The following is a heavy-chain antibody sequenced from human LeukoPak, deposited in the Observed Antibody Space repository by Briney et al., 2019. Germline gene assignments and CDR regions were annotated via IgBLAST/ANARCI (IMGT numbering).Heavy chain of an antibody. CDR3: ARTYGSGSYYNEIWFDP. CDR2: IYYSGST. J-gene: IGHJ5*02. Sequence: SETLSLTCAVYGGSFSGYYWSWIRQHPGKGLEWIGYIYYSGSTYYNPSLKSRVTISVDTSKNQFSLKLSSVTAADTAVYYCARTYGSGSYYNEIWFDPWGQGTLVTVSS. CDR1: GGSFSGYY. D-gene: IGHD3-10*01. V-gene: IGHV4-31*11.